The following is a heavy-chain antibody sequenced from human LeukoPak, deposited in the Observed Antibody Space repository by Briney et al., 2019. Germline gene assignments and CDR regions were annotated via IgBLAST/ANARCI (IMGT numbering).Heavy chain of an antibody. CDR2: ISAYNGNT. J-gene: IGHJ6*02. CDR3: ARRKTIFGVVYGMDV. D-gene: IGHD3-3*01. CDR1: GYTFTSYG. V-gene: IGHV1-18*01. Sequence: GASVTVSCKASGYTFTSYGISWVRQAPGQGLEWMGWISAYNGNTNYAQKLQGRVTMTTDTSTSTAYMELRSLRSDDTAVYYCARRKTIFGVVYGMDVWGQGTTVTVSS.